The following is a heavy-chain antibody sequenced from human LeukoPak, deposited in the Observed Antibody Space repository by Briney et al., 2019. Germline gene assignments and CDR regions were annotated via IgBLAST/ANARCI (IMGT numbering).Heavy chain of an antibody. CDR1: GYTFTSNY. Sequence: GASVKVSCKASGYTFTSNYIHWVRQAPGQGLEWMGMIYPRDGSTSYAQKFQGRVTVTRDTSTSTVHMELSGLRSEDTAVYYCARLNSGSSVGLTFDYWGQGTLVTVSS. V-gene: IGHV1-46*01. CDR3: ARLNSGSSVGLTFDY. D-gene: IGHD1-26*01. J-gene: IGHJ4*02. CDR2: IYPRDGST.